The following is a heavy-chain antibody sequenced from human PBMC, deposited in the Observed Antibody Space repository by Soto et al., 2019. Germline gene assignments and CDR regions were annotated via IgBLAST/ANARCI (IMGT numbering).Heavy chain of an antibody. D-gene: IGHD5-12*01. CDR2: IYYSGST. Sequence: PSETLSLTCTVSGGSISSYYWSWIRQPPGKGLEWIGYIYYSGSTNYNPSLKRRVTISVDTSKNQFSLKLSSVTAADTAVYYCAREGPTDSGYDSYYYYGMDVWGQGTTVTVSS. J-gene: IGHJ6*02. CDR1: GGSISSYY. CDR3: AREGPTDSGYDSYYYYGMDV. V-gene: IGHV4-59*01.